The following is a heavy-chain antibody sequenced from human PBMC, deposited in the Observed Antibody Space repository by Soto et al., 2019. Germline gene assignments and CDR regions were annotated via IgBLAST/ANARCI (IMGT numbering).Heavy chain of an antibody. CDR3: AKARGYSYGHEAGWFGP. V-gene: IGHV3-23*01. D-gene: IGHD5-18*01. CDR2: ISGSGGST. Sequence: GGSLGLSCTASGFTFSSYAMSWVRQAPGKGLEWVSAISGSGGSTYYADSVKGRFTISRDNSKNTLYLQMNSLRAEDTAVYYCAKARGYSYGHEAGWFGPWGQGTLVTVSS. J-gene: IGHJ5*02. CDR1: GFTFSSYA.